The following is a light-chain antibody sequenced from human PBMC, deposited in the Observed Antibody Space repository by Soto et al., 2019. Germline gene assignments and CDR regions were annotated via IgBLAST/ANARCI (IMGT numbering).Light chain of an antibody. V-gene: IGKV3-20*01. J-gene: IGKJ2*01. CDR3: QQYYSIPFT. CDR2: GAS. CDR1: QSIPNNY. Sequence: EIVLTQSPGTLSVSPGQRVTLSCKASQSIPNNYLVWYQQKPGQGPRLLISGASRRATGIPDRFSGSGSGTYFSLTISSLQAEDVAVYYCQQYYSIPFTFGQGTKLEI.